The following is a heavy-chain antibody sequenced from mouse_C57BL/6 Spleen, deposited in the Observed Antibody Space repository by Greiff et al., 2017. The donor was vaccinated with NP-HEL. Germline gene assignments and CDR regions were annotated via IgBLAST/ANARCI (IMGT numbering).Heavy chain of an antibody. D-gene: IGHD3-2*02. V-gene: IGHV1-42*01. Sequence: VQLQQSGPELVKPGASVKISCKASGYSFTGYYMNWVKQSPEKSLEWIGEINPSTGGTTYNQKFKAKATLTVDKSSSTAYMQLKSLTSEDSAVYYCARDSSGYPFDYWGQGTTLTVSS. CDR1: GYSFTGYY. CDR2: INPSTGGT. J-gene: IGHJ2*01. CDR3: ARDSSGYPFDY.